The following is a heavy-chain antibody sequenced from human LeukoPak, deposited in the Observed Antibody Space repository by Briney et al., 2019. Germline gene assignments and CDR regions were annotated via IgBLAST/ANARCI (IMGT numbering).Heavy chain of an antibody. Sequence: PSETLSLTCTVSGGSISSYYWSWIRQPPGKGLEWIGYIYYSGSTNYNPSLKSRVTISVDTSKNQFSLKLSSVTAADTAVYYCARGCSSTSCYVAFDIWGQGTMVTVSS. CDR3: ARGCSSTSCYVAFDI. CDR2: IYYSGST. D-gene: IGHD2-2*01. V-gene: IGHV4-59*01. J-gene: IGHJ3*02. CDR1: GGSISSYY.